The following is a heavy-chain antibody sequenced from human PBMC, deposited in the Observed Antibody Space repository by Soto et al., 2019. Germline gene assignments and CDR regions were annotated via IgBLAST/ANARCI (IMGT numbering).Heavy chain of an antibody. V-gene: IGHV3-11*06. Sequence: GGSLRLSCAASGFTFSDYYMSWIRQAPGKGLEWVSYISSSSSYTNYADSVKGRFTISRDNAKNSLYLQMNSLRAEDTAVYYCARDRQDILTGYYPNWFDPWGQGTLVTVSS. J-gene: IGHJ5*02. CDR1: GFTFSDYY. CDR2: ISSSSSYT. D-gene: IGHD3-9*01. CDR3: ARDRQDILTGYYPNWFDP.